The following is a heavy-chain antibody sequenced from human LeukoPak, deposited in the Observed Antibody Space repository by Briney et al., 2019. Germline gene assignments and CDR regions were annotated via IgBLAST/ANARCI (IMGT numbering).Heavy chain of an antibody. CDR2: IYYSGST. Sequence: PSETLSLTCTVSGGSISSYYWSWIRQPPGKGLEWIGYIYYSGSTNYNPSLRSRVTISVDTSKNQFSLRMTSVAAADTAVYYCARHLSSSWSEDYFDYWGPGALVTVSS. CDR3: ARHLSSSWSEDYFDY. V-gene: IGHV4-59*08. J-gene: IGHJ4*02. CDR1: GGSISSYY. D-gene: IGHD6-13*01.